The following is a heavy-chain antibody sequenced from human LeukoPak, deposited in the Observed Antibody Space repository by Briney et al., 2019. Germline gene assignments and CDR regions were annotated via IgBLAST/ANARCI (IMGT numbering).Heavy chain of an antibody. Sequence: GASVKVSCKASGYTFSSYAIQWVRQAPGQRLEWMGWINAGNGDTKYSQRFQGRVTITRDTSANTAYMELSSLRSEDTAVYYCARDSRVGATSVFDYWGQGTLVTVSS. CDR1: GYTFSSYA. J-gene: IGHJ4*02. V-gene: IGHV1-3*01. CDR2: INAGNGDT. D-gene: IGHD1-26*01. CDR3: ARDSRVGATSVFDY.